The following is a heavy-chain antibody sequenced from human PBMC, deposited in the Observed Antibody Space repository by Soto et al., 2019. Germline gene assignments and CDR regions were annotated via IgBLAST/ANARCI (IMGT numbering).Heavy chain of an antibody. CDR1: GGSIRSNHW. CDR3: ARREYGMDV. CDR2: IFHIGHT. V-gene: IGHV4-4*02. J-gene: IGHJ6*02. Sequence: QVQLQESGPGLVKPSGTLSLTCVVSGGSIRSNHWWSWVRQTPGKGLEWIGEIFHIGHTNYNPSLKGRVTISLDQPKNQFSLKMTSMTAADTAVFYCARREYGMDVWGQGTTVTVSS.